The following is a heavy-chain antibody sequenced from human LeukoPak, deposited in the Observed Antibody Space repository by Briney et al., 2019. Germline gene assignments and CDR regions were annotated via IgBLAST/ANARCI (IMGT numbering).Heavy chain of an antibody. CDR2: IRYDGSNK. Sequence: GGSLRLSCAASGFTFSSYSMNWVRQAPGKGLEWVAFIRYDGSNKYYADSVKGRFTISRDNSKNTLYLQMNSLRAEDTAVYYCAKAVLGQPTRRGTFDYWGQGTLVTVSS. J-gene: IGHJ4*02. CDR1: GFTFSSYS. V-gene: IGHV3-30*02. CDR3: AKAVLGQPTRRGTFDY. D-gene: IGHD2/OR15-2a*01.